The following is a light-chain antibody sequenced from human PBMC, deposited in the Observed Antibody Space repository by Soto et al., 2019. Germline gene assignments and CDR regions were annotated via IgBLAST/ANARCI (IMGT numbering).Light chain of an antibody. CDR2: KAS. CDR3: QQYNTYPIT. CDR1: QSISTW. J-gene: IGKJ4*01. Sequence: DIQMTQSPSTLSASVGDRVTITCRASQSISTWLAWYQQKPGKAPKLLIYKASSLEGGVPSRFSGSGSGTEFNITISSLQPDDFGTYYCQQYNTYPITFGGGTTVEIK. V-gene: IGKV1-5*03.